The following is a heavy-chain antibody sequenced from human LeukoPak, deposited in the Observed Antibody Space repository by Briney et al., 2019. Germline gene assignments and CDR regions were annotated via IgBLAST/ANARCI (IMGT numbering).Heavy chain of an antibody. V-gene: IGHV3-30*02. J-gene: IGHJ4*02. D-gene: IGHD3-22*01. Sequence: PGGSLRLSCAASGFTFSSYGMHWVRQAPGKGLEWVAFIRYDGSNKYCADSVKGRFTISRDNSKNTLYLQMNSLRAEDTAVYYCAKDSYYYDSSGYRVYYFDYWGQGTLVTVSS. CDR1: GFTFSSYG. CDR2: IRYDGSNK. CDR3: AKDSYYYDSSGYRVYYFDY.